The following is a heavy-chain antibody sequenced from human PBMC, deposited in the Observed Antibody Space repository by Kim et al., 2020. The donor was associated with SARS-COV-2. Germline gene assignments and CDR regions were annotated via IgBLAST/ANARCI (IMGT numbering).Heavy chain of an antibody. V-gene: IGHV3-74*01. CDR2: INGDGSGT. Sequence: GGSLRLSCAASGFTFSGFWMHWVRQAPGKGLVWVSRINGDGSGTSYADSVKGRFTISRDNAKNALYLQMNSLRAEDTAVYYCGRGGAVGAQDYWGLGTLVTVSS. J-gene: IGHJ4*02. CDR1: GFTFSGFW. CDR3: GRGGAVGAQDY. D-gene: IGHD1-26*01.